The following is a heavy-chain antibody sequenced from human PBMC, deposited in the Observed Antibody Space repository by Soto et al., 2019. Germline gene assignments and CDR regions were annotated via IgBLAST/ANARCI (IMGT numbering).Heavy chain of an antibody. D-gene: IGHD5-18*01. CDR1: GYTFTSYD. V-gene: IGHV1-8*01. CDR3: ASEGGYSYGFDY. Sequence: QVQLVQSGAEVKKPGASVKVSCKASGYTFTSYDINWVRQATGQGLEGMGWMNPNSGNTGYAQKYQGRVTMTRNTSISTACMELSSLRSEDTAVYYCASEGGYSYGFDYWGQGTLVTVSS. CDR2: MNPNSGNT. J-gene: IGHJ4*02.